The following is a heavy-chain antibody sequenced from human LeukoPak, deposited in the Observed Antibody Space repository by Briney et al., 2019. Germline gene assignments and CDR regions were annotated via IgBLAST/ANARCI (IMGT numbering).Heavy chain of an antibody. Sequence: ASVKVSCKVSGYTLTELSMHWVRQAPGKGLEWMGGFDPENGETIYAQKFQGRVTMTEDTSTDTAYMELSSLRSEDTAVYYCATPKIVGASHFDYWGQGTLVTVSS. CDR1: GYTLTELS. CDR3: ATPKIVGASHFDY. J-gene: IGHJ4*02. D-gene: IGHD1-26*01. CDR2: FDPENGET. V-gene: IGHV1-24*01.